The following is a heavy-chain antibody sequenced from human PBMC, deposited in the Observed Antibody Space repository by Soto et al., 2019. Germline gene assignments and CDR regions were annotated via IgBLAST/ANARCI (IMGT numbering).Heavy chain of an antibody. D-gene: IGHD2-15*01. CDR2: IWYDGSNK. J-gene: IGHJ3*02. CDR1: GFTFSSYG. V-gene: IGHV3-33*01. CDR3: ARETNSAPQVVAATLGAFDI. Sequence: PGGSLRLSCAASGFTFSSYGMHWVRQAPGKGLEWVAVIWYDGSNKYYADSVKGRFTISRDNSKNTLYLQTNSLRAEDTAVYYCARETNSAPQVVAATLGAFDIWGQGTMVTVSS.